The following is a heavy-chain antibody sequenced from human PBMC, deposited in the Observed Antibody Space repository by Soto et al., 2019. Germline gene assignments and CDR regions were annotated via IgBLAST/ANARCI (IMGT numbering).Heavy chain of an antibody. CDR3: AKDQTATNPYYYGMDV. CDR2: ISWDGGST. V-gene: IGHV3-43D*04. Sequence: GGSLRLSCAASGFTFDDYAMHWVRQAPGKGLEWVSLISWDGGSTYYADSVKGRFTISRDNSKNSLYLQMNSLRAEDTALYYCAKDQTATNPYYYGMDVWGQGTTVTVPS. D-gene: IGHD5-18*01. J-gene: IGHJ6*02. CDR1: GFTFDDYA.